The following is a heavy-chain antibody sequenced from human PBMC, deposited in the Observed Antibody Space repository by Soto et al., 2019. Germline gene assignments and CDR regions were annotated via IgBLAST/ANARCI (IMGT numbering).Heavy chain of an antibody. Sequence: GGSLRLSCAASGFTFSSYGMHWVRQAPGKGLEWVAVIWYDGSNKYYADSVKGRFTISRDNSKNTLYLQMNSLRAEDTAVYYCARAPIAARPKSGAYYYGMDVWGQGTTVTVSS. CDR3: ARAPIAARPKSGAYYYGMDV. CDR2: IWYDGSNK. D-gene: IGHD6-6*01. V-gene: IGHV3-33*01. J-gene: IGHJ6*02. CDR1: GFTFSSYG.